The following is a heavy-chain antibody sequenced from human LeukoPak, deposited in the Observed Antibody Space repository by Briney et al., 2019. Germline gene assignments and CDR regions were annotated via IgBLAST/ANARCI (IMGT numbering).Heavy chain of an antibody. D-gene: IGHD6-6*01. J-gene: IGHJ4*02. CDR2: INHSGST. CDR1: GGSFSGYY. Sequence: SETLSLTCAVYGGSFSGYYWSWIRQPPGKGLEWIGEINHSGSTNYNPSLKSRVTISVDTSKNQFSLKPNSVTAADTAVYYCAREISPADSSSAFDYWGQGTLVTVSS. V-gene: IGHV4-34*01. CDR3: AREISPADSSSAFDY.